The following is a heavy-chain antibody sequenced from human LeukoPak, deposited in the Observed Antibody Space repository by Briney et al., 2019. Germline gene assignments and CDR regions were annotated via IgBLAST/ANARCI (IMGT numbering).Heavy chain of an antibody. CDR2: INHSGST. CDR1: GGSISSSSYY. V-gene: IGHV4-39*07. Sequence: SETLSLTCTVSGGSISSSSYYWGWIRQPPGKGLEWIGEINHSGSTNYNPSLKSRVTISVDTSKNQFSLKLSSVTAADTAVYYCARTIPGIAVAGTSPYFDYWGQGTLVTVSS. J-gene: IGHJ4*02. CDR3: ARTIPGIAVAGTSPYFDY. D-gene: IGHD6-19*01.